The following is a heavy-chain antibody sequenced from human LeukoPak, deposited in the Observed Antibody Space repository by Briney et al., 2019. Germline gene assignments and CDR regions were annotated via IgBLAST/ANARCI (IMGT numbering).Heavy chain of an antibody. CDR2: IYPGDSDT. CDR3: ARSDLRSTAMGVLNWFDP. Sequence: GESLKISCKGSGYSFTSYWIGWVRQMPGKGLEWMEIIYPGDSDTRYSPSFQGQVTISADKSISTAYLQWSSLKASDTAMYYCARSDLRSTAMGVLNWFDPWGQGTLVTVSS. V-gene: IGHV5-51*01. D-gene: IGHD5-18*01. CDR1: GYSFTSYW. J-gene: IGHJ5*02.